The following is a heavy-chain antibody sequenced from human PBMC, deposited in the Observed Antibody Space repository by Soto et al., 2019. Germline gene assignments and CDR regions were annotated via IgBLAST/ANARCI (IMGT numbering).Heavy chain of an antibody. CDR1: GGTFSSYA. D-gene: IGHD6-19*01. CDR2: IIPIFGTA. J-gene: IGHJ4*02. V-gene: IGHV1-69*13. CDR3: ARDSLAVAGRSYFDY. Sequence: ASVKVSCKASGGTFSSYAISWVRQAPGQGLEWMGGIIPIFGTANYAQKFQGRVTITADESTSTAYMELSSLRSEDTAVYYCARDSLAVAGRSYFDYRGQGTPVTVSS.